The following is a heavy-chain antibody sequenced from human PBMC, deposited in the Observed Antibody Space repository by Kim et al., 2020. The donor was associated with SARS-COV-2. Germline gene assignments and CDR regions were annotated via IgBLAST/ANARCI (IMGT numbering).Heavy chain of an antibody. J-gene: IGHJ4*02. CDR3: AKGSAPSRPYFFDY. V-gene: IGHV3-23*01. CDR2: ITDSGGDT. Sequence: GGSLRLSCAASGFTFSSYAMGWVRQAPGKGLEWFSAITDSGGDTYSADSVKGRFTISRDNSKNTVYLQMDSLTADDTAVYYCAKGSAPSRPYFFDYWGQGTLVTVS. D-gene: IGHD6-6*01. CDR1: GFTFSSYA.